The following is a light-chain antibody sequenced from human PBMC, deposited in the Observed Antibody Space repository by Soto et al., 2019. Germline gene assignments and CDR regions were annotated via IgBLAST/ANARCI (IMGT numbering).Light chain of an antibody. CDR1: SSDVGVYNY. Sequence: QSVLTQPPSASGSPGQSVTISCTGTSSDVGVYNYVSWYQQHPGKAPKLLIYEVSKRPSGVPYRFSGSQSGNTASLTVSGLQAEDEADFYCSSYAGSNNVVFGGGTKLTVL. J-gene: IGLJ2*01. CDR3: SSYAGSNNVV. V-gene: IGLV2-8*01. CDR2: EVS.